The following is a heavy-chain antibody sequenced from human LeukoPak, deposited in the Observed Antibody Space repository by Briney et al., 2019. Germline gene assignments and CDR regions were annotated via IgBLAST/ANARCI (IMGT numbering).Heavy chain of an antibody. CDR1: SGSISSHY. D-gene: IGHD2-15*01. V-gene: IGHV4-59*11. Sequence: SETLSLTCTVSSGSISSHYWRWIRKPPGKGLVWIGYIYYSGSTNYNPSLKRRVTISVDTSKNQFSLKLASVTAADTAVYYCAREWWSSRAFDIWGQGTTVTVSS. CDR3: AREWWSSRAFDI. J-gene: IGHJ3*02. CDR2: IYYSGST.